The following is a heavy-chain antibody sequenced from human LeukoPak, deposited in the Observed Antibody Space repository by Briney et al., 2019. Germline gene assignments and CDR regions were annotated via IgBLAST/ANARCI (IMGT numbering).Heavy chain of an antibody. V-gene: IGHV1-69*02. Sequence: GASVKVSCKASVGTFSSYTISWVRQAPGQRLEWMGRIITILGIANYAQKFQGRVTLTADKSTSTAYMELSSLRSEDTAVYYCARAGSDTYGDYFDYWGQGTLVTVSS. CDR1: VGTFSSYT. CDR2: IITILGIA. CDR3: ARAGSDTYGDYFDY. J-gene: IGHJ4*02. D-gene: IGHD3-10*01.